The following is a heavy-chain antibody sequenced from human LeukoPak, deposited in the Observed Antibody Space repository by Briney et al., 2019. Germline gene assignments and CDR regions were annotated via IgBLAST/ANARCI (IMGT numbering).Heavy chain of an antibody. CDR1: GVSISSYY. CDR3: ARLSTVTTSFDY. J-gene: IGHJ4*02. CDR2: IYTSGTT. V-gene: IGHV4-4*07. Sequence: PSETLSLTCTVSGVSISSYYWSWIRQPAGKGLEWIGRIYTSGTTHYNPSLKSRVTMSVDTSKNQFSLKLSSVTAADTAVYYCARLSTVTTSFDYWGQGTLVTVSS. D-gene: IGHD4-17*01.